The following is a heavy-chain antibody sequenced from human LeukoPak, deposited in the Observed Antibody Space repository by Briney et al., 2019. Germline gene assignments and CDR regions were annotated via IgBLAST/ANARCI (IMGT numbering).Heavy chain of an antibody. J-gene: IGHJ3*02. CDR2: ISYDGSNK. Sequence: PGGSLRLACAASGFTFSSYAMHWVRQAPGKGREWVAVISYDGSNKYYADSGKGRFTISRDNSKNTLYLQMNSLRAEDTAVYYCARGRKQWLDAFDIWGQGTMVTVSS. CDR3: ARGRKQWLDAFDI. V-gene: IGHV3-30-3*01. CDR1: GFTFSSYA. D-gene: IGHD6-19*01.